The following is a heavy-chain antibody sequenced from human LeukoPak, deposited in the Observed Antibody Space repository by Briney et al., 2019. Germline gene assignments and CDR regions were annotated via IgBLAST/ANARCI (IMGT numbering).Heavy chain of an antibody. CDR1: GGYINSHY. CDR2: IHYTGTT. J-gene: IGHJ3*02. CDR3: ATNRVGTYDRPFDI. Sequence: SETLSLTCIVSGGYINSHYWSWIRQTPGKGLEWIADIHYTGTTKYNPSVKSRVTISIDTSKNQFSLELSSVTATDTAVYFCATNRVGTYDRPFDIWGQGTMVTVSS. D-gene: IGHD1-26*01. V-gene: IGHV4-59*08.